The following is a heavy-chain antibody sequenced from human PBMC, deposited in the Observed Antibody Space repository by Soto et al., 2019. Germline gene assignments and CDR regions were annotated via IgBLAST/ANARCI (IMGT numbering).Heavy chain of an antibody. D-gene: IGHD1-20*01. V-gene: IGHV1-69*01. Sequence: QAQLMQSGAEVKKPGSSVKVSCKASGGTFSGYALSWVRQAPGQGLEWMGGIIHILGITNYAQKFQGRITIAADESTGTVYMDLRSLRSEDTAVYYCARDPRSITGTTSSEDFQHWGQGTLVSVSS. J-gene: IGHJ1*01. CDR1: GGTFSGYA. CDR2: IIHILGIT. CDR3: ARDPRSITGTTSSEDFQH.